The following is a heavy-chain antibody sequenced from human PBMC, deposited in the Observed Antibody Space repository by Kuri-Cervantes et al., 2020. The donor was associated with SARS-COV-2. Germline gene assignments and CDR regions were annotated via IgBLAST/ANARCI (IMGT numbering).Heavy chain of an antibody. CDR2: MNPNSGDT. CDR1: GYTFTSYD. J-gene: IGHJ4*02. V-gene: IGHV1-8*03. D-gene: IGHD2-15*01. CDR3: ARVYCSGGSCYSLDY. Sequence: ASVKVSCKASGYTFTSYDINWVRQATGQGLEWMGWMNPNSGDTGYAQKFQGRVTITRNTSISTAYMELSSLRSDDTAVYYCARVYCSGGSCYSLDYWGQGTLVTVSS.